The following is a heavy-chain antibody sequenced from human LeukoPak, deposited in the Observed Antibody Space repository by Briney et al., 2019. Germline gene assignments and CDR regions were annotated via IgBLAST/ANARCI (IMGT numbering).Heavy chain of an antibody. CDR1: GGSISSSSYY. V-gene: IGHV4-61*02. Sequence: SETLSLTCTVSGGSISSSSYYWGWIRQPAGKGLEWIGRIYTSGSTNYNPSLKSRVTISVDTSKNQFSLKLSSVTAADTAVYYCARDGHYYDSSGYWALFDPWGQGTLVTVSS. CDR3: ARDGHYYDSSGYWALFDP. D-gene: IGHD3-22*01. CDR2: IYTSGST. J-gene: IGHJ5*02.